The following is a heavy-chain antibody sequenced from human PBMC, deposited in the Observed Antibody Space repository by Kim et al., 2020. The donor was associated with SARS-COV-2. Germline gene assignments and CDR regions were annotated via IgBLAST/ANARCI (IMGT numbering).Heavy chain of an antibody. J-gene: IGHJ4*02. D-gene: IGHD3-22*01. Sequence: YYNPSLKSRVTISVDTSKNQFSLKLSSVTAADTAVYYCARGKWLLGLDYWGQGTLVTVSS. CDR3: ARGKWLLGLDY. V-gene: IGHV4-31*02.